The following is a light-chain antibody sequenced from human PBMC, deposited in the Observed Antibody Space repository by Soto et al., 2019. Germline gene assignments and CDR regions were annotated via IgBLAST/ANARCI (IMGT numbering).Light chain of an antibody. CDR3: QQRSNWPRT. CDR1: QSVSSS. CDR2: DAS. Sequence: EIVLTQSPATLSLSPGERATLSCRASQSVSSSLAWYQQKPGQAPRLLIYDASKRATDIAARFSGSGSGTDFTLTISSLEPEDFAVYYCQQRSNWPRTFGQGTKLEI. J-gene: IGKJ2*01. V-gene: IGKV3-11*01.